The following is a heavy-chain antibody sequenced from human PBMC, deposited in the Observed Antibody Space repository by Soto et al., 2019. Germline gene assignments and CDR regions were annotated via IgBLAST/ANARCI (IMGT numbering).Heavy chain of an antibody. D-gene: IGHD2-2*01. Sequence: SETLSLTCAVYGGSFSGYYWTWIRQPPGKGLEWIGEINHSGSTNCNPSLKSRVTISVDTSKNQFSLKLSSVTAADTAVYYCARGRLVPAVNFDYWGLGTLVTVSS. J-gene: IGHJ4*02. V-gene: IGHV4-34*01. CDR2: INHSGST. CDR1: GGSFSGYY. CDR3: ARGRLVPAVNFDY.